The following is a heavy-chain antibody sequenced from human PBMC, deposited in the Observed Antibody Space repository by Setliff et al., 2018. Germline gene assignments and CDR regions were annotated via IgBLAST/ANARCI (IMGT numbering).Heavy chain of an antibody. Sequence: GASVKVSCKASGGTFSSYAISWVRQAPGQGLEWMGGIIPIFGTANYAQKFQGRVTITADESTSTAYMELSSLRSEDAALYYCARDALYDSNDRNSYYGNWLDPWGQGTPVTVSS. CDR1: GGTFSSYA. V-gene: IGHV1-69*13. D-gene: IGHD3-22*01. CDR2: IIPIFGTA. J-gene: IGHJ5*02. CDR3: ARDALYDSNDRNSYYGNWLDP.